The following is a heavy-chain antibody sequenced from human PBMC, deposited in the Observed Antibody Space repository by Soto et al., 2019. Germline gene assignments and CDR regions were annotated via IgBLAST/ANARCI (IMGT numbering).Heavy chain of an antibody. CDR1: GFTFSNYG. J-gene: IGHJ4*02. CDR2: IWYDGGNK. Sequence: QVQLVESGGGVVQPGRSLRLSCAASGFTFSNYGMHWVRQAPGKGLEWVAFIWYDGGNKYYAESVKGRFTISRDNSKSTLYLQMSSLRAEDTAVYYCARDGDVNTGFGKDYWGQGTLVTVSS. CDR3: ARDGDVNTGFGKDY. V-gene: IGHV3-33*01. D-gene: IGHD3-16*01.